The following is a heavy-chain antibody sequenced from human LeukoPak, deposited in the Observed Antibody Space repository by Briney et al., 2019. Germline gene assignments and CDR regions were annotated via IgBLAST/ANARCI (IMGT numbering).Heavy chain of an antibody. CDR2: INPDGGST. D-gene: IGHD2-8*01. V-gene: IGHV1-46*01. J-gene: IGHJ3*01. Sequence: GASVKVSCKASGYSFTTYYMHWVRQAPGQGLEWVGIINPDGGSTTYAQKFQGRVTVTRDTSTSTVYLELSSLRSEDTAVYYCARGSMSLYLLWGQGTMVTVSS. CDR3: ARGSMSLYLL. CDR1: GYSFTTYY.